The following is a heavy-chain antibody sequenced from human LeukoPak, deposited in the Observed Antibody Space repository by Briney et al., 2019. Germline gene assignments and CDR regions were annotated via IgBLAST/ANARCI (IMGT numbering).Heavy chain of an antibody. CDR1: GFTFSYYG. V-gene: IGHV3-33*06. J-gene: IGHJ4*02. CDR2: IWHDGSKI. Sequence: GGSLRLSCAASGFTFSYYGMQWVRQAPGKGLEWVALIWHDGSKIHYADSVRGRLTISRDNSKNTLYLQVISLRAEDTAVYYCAKGGKWDVTPFDYWGQGTLVTVSS. CDR3: AKGGKWDVTPFDY. D-gene: IGHD1-26*01.